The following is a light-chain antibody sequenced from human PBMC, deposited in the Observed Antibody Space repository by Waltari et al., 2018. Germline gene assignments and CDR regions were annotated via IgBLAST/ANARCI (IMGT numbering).Light chain of an antibody. CDR2: ENS. J-gene: IGLJ7*01. CDR3: GTWDSSLSGAV. Sequence: QSVLTQPPSVSAAPGQRVTISCSGGSSNIGTNYVSWYRQFPGTAPKRLIHENSERPSGIPGRFSGSKSGTSATLDITGLQAGDEADYYCGTWDSSLSGAVFGGGTHLTVL. V-gene: IGLV1-51*02. CDR1: SSNIGTNY.